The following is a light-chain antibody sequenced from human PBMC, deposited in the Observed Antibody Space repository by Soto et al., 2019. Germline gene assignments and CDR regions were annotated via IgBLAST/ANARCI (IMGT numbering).Light chain of an antibody. CDR3: QQSYSTLRT. V-gene: IGKV1-39*01. CDR2: GAS. Sequence: DIQMTQSPSSLSASVGDRVTITCRASQSISSYLNWYQQKPGKAPRLLIYGASSLQSGVPSRFSGSGSGTDFTLTISSLQPEDFAAYYCQQSYSTLRTFGQGTKLEIK. CDR1: QSISSY. J-gene: IGKJ2*01.